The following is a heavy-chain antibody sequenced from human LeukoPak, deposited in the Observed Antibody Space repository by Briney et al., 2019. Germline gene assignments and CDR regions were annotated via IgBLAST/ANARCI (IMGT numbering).Heavy chain of an antibody. J-gene: IGHJ4*02. Sequence: ASVTVSCKASGYTFTSYGISWVRQAPGQGLEWMGWISAYNGNTNYAQKLQGRVTMTTDTSTSTAYMELRSLGSDDTAVYYCARVRGKHPGGYEFDYWGQGTLVTVSS. CDR3: ARVRGKHPGGYEFDY. CDR2: ISAYNGNT. V-gene: IGHV1-18*01. CDR1: GYTFTSYG. D-gene: IGHD5-12*01.